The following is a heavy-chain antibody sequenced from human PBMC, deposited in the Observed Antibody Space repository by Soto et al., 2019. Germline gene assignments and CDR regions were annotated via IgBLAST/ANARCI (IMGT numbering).Heavy chain of an antibody. CDR1: GCSISSGDYY. J-gene: IGHJ5*02. CDR3: ARRYCISTSCYFDWFDP. V-gene: IGHV4-30-4*01. Sequence: SETLSLTCTVSGCSISSGDYYWSWIRQPPGKGLEWIGYIYYSGSTYYNPSLKSRVTISVDTSKNQFSLKLSSVTAADTAVYYCARRYCISTSCYFDWFDPWGQGTLVTVSS. D-gene: IGHD2-2*01. CDR2: IYYSGST.